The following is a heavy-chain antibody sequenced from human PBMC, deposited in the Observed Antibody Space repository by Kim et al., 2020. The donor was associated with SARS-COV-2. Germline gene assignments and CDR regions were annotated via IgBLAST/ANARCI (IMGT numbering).Heavy chain of an antibody. CDR1: GFTFSSYS. Sequence: GGSLRLSCAASGFTFSSYSMNWVRQAPGKGLEWVSSISSSSSYIYYADSVKGPFTITRANAKNSLYLQMNSLRDEVTAVYYCARKRSTSSGWHCFDPWGQGTLVTVSS. CDR3: ARKRSTSSGWHCFDP. J-gene: IGHJ5*02. CDR2: ISSSSSYI. V-gene: IGHV3-21*01. D-gene: IGHD6-19*01.